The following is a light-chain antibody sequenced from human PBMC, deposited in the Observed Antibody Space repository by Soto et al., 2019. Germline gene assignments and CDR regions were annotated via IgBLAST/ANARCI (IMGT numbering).Light chain of an antibody. V-gene: IGLV2-14*01. CDR3: SSYTSSSTL. J-gene: IGLJ1*01. Sequence: QSVLTRPASVSGSPGQSITISCTGTSSDVGGYNYVSWYQQHPGKAPKLMIYAVTDRPSGVSSRFSGSKSGNTASLTISGLQAEEEADYYCSSYTSSSTLFGTGTKVTVL. CDR1: SSDVGGYNY. CDR2: AVT.